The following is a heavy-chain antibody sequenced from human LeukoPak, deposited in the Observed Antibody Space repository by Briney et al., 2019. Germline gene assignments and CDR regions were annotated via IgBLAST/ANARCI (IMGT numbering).Heavy chain of an antibody. CDR1: GGSISSYY. J-gene: IGHJ6*02. V-gene: IGHV4-59*01. D-gene: IGHD3-9*01. CDR3: AKDHWFLSSKTWYYYGLDV. Sequence: PSETLSLTCTVSGGSISSYYWSWIRQPPGKGLEWVGYIYYSGSTNYNPSLKSRVTISADTSKNQFSLILSSVTAADTAVYYCAKDHWFLSSKTWYYYGLDVWGQGTTVTVSS. CDR2: IYYSGST.